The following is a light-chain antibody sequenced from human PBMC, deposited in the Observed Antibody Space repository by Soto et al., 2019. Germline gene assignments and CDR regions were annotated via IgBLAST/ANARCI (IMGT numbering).Light chain of an antibody. CDR2: DAS. CDR1: QSISNW. Sequence: DIQMTQSPSTLSASVGDRVTITCRASQSISNWLAWYQQKPGRAPKLLIYDASSLESGVPSRFRGSGSGSEFTLTISGLQPDDLATYYCQQYNSLHVAFGQGTKVEIK. J-gene: IGKJ1*01. V-gene: IGKV1-5*01. CDR3: QQYNSLHVA.